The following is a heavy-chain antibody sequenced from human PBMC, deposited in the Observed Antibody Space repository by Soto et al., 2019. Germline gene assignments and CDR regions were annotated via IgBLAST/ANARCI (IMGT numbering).Heavy chain of an antibody. D-gene: IGHD3-10*01. J-gene: IGHJ4*02. Sequence: QVQLVESGGGVVQTGTSLRLSCTVSGFIFSGYAMYWVRQAPGKGLEWVALISFDGSDGNNKYYADFVKGRFTIYRDYSKSTLFLDMNDLGPQDTAIYFCARGGGFGERADYWGQGTLVTVSS. CDR2: ISFDGSDGNNK. V-gene: IGHV3-30*04. CDR1: GFIFSGYA. CDR3: ARGGGFGERADY.